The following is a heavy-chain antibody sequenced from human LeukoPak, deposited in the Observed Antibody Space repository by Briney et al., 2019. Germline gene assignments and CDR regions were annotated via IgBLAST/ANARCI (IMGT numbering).Heavy chain of an antibody. CDR1: GGSISSSSYY. CDR3: ARDDYYDSSGYYYSFDY. J-gene: IGHJ4*02. V-gene: IGHV4-39*02. Sequence: PSETLSLTCTVSGGSISSSSYYWGWIRQPPGKGLEWIGSIYYSGSTYYNPSLKSRVTISVDTSKNQFSLKLSSVTAADTAVYYCARDDYYDSSGYYYSFDYWGQGTLVTVSS. CDR2: IYYSGST. D-gene: IGHD3-22*01.